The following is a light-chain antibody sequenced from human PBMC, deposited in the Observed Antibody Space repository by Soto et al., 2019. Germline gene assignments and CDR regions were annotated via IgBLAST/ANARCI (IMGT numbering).Light chain of an antibody. J-gene: IGKJ4*01. CDR1: QSVSRY. V-gene: IGKV1-39*01. CDR3: QQGFRTPLT. Sequence: DIQMTQSPSSLSASVGDRVTITCRASQSVSRYLNWYQQKPGRAPKLLISTASSLQSGVPSRFSGSGSGTDFTLTISSLQPEDFATYYCQQGFRTPLTFGGGAKVEI. CDR2: TAS.